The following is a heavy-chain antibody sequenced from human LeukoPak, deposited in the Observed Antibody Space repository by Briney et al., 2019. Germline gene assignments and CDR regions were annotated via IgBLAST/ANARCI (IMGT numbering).Heavy chain of an antibody. CDR3: ARDSSVYTNYYYYYDMDV. Sequence: GGSLRLSCAASGFTFSSYSMNWVRQAPGKGLEWVSSISSSTSYIYYADSVKGRFTISRDNAKNSLYLQMNSLRAEDTAVYYCARDSSVYTNYYYYYDMDVWGQGTTVTVSS. V-gene: IGHV3-21*01. D-gene: IGHD6-25*01. CDR2: ISSSTSYI. J-gene: IGHJ6*02. CDR1: GFTFSSYS.